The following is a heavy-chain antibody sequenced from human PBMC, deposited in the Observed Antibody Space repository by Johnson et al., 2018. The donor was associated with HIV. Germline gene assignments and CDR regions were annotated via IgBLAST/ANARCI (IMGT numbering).Heavy chain of an antibody. CDR1: GFTFDDYG. CDR3: ARAYSGSYSPRSAFDI. D-gene: IGHD1-26*01. V-gene: IGHV3-20*04. CDR2: INWNGGSQ. J-gene: IGHJ3*02. Sequence: EVQLVESGGGVVRPGGSLRLSCAASGFTFDDYGMSWVRQAPGKGLEWVSGINWNGGSQGYADSVRGRLPISRDNAKNSLYLQMNSLRAEDTALYYCARAYSGSYSPRSAFDIWGQGTMVTVSS.